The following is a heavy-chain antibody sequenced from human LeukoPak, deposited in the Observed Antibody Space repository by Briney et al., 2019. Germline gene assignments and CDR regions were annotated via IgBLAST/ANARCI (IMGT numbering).Heavy chain of an antibody. CDR3: ARAYSSGWYLRGAIEY. D-gene: IGHD6-19*01. CDR1: GGSFSGYY. CDR2: INHSGST. Sequence: SETLSLTCAVYGGSFSGYYWSWIRQPPGKGLEWIGEINHSGSTNYNPSLKSRVTISVDTSKNQFSLKLSSVTAADTAVYYCARAYSSGWYLRGAIEYWGQGTLVTVSS. J-gene: IGHJ4*02. V-gene: IGHV4-34*01.